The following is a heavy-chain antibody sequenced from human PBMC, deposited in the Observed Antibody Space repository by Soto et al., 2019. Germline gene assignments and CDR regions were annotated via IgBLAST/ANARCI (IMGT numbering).Heavy chain of an antibody. V-gene: IGHV4-31*03. CDR2: IYYSGST. D-gene: IGHD2-2*01. Sequence: QVQLQESGPGLVKPSQTLSLTCTVSGGSIISGGYYWSWIRQHPGKGLEWIGYIYYSGSTYYHPSLKSRVTTSVDTSKSHGPLQLSLLTAADTAVYYCARAIPRIYYFDYWGQGTLVTVSS. CDR3: ARAIPRIYYFDY. CDR1: GGSIISGGYY. J-gene: IGHJ4*02.